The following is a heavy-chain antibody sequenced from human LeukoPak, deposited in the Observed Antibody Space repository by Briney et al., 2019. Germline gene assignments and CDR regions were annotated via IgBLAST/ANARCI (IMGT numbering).Heavy chain of an antibody. D-gene: IGHD2-15*01. J-gene: IGHJ4*02. CDR1: GFTFSNYA. CDR2: ISGDGGRT. Sequence: GGSLRLSCAASGFTFSNYAMSWVRQAPGKGLEWVSGISGDGGRTYYADSMKGRFTISRDNSKNSLYLQMNSLRTEDTALYYCAKGGYCSGGNCYPGFDYWGQGTLVTVSS. CDR3: AKGGYCSGGNCYPGFDY. V-gene: IGHV3-43*02.